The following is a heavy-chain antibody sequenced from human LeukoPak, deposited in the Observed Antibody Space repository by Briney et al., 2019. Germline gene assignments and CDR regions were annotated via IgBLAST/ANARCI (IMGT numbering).Heavy chain of an antibody. CDR1: GFTFSSRW. V-gene: IGHV3-7*01. CDR3: VRLLGTVTTYDF. CDR2: IRPDGGGA. J-gene: IGHJ4*02. D-gene: IGHD1-7*01. Sequence: GGSLRLSCLVSGFTFSSRWMSWVRQAPGKGLEWVANIRPDGGGAYYLDSVKGRFTISRDNAENSLFLQMNSLRAEDTAVYYCVRLLGTVTTYDFWGQGTLVTVSS.